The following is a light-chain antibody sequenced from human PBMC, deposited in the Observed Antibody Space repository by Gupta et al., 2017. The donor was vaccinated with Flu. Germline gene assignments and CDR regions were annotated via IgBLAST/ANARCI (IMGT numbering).Light chain of an antibody. CDR2: DVN. CDR3: SSKSSSGVV. V-gene: IGLV2-14*01. J-gene: IGLJ2*01. CDR1: SSDVGGYNF. Sequence: QSALTQPASVSGSLGQSSTISCTGTSSDVGGYNFVSWYQQHPGQAPKLIIYDVNNRPSGVSDRFSASKSGNTASLTISRLQAEDEAEYYCSSKSSSGVVFGGGTRLTVL.